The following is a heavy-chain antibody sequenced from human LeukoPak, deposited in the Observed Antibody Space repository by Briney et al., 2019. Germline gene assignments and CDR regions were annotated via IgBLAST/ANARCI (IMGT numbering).Heavy chain of an antibody. V-gene: IGHV4-39*01. CDR2: IFYSGST. Sequence: SETLSLTCTVSGGSISSRSYYSGWLRQPPGKGLEWIASIFYSGSTYHNPSLKSRVTISVDTSKSQFSLKLSSVTAADTAVYFCARHPLKAYVSDWFDPWGQGTLVTVSS. J-gene: IGHJ5*02. D-gene: IGHD3-10*02. CDR1: GGSISSRSYY. CDR3: ARHPLKAYVSDWFDP.